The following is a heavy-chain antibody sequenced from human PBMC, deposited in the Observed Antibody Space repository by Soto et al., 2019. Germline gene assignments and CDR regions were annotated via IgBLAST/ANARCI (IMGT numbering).Heavy chain of an antibody. Sequence: GSLRLSCAASVFTFSSYWMSWVRQAPGKGLEWVANIKQDGSEKYYVDSVKGRFTISRDNAKNSLYLQMNSLRAEDTAVYYCARDGSSSWSNWFDPWGQGTLVTVSS. V-gene: IGHV3-7*03. CDR2: IKQDGSEK. J-gene: IGHJ5*02. CDR3: ARDGSSSWSNWFDP. CDR1: VFTFSSYW. D-gene: IGHD6-13*01.